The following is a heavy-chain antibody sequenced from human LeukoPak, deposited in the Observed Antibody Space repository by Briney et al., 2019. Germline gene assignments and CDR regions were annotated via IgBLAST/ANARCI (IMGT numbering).Heavy chain of an antibody. Sequence: SETLSLTCTVSDGSISSYYWSWIRQPPGKGLEWIGHIYDSGSTNYNPSLKSRVTISVDTSKNQFSLKLSSVTAADTAVYYCARGSSGVSAFDIWGQGTMVTVSS. CDR3: ARGSSGVSAFDI. CDR2: IYDSGST. D-gene: IGHD3-10*01. V-gene: IGHV4-59*08. CDR1: DGSISSYY. J-gene: IGHJ3*02.